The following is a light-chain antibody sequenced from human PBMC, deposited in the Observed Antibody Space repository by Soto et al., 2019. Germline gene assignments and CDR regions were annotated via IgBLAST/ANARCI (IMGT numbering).Light chain of an antibody. CDR2: DAS. CDR1: ESVTSF. J-gene: IGKJ1*01. CDR3: QQRSDWPRT. V-gene: IGKV3-11*01. Sequence: EIVLTQSPATLSLSPGERATLSCRASESVTSFLAWYQQKPGQAPRLLIYDASNRATGISARFSGSGSGTDFTRTISSLEPEDFAVYYCQQRSDWPRTFGQGTKVESK.